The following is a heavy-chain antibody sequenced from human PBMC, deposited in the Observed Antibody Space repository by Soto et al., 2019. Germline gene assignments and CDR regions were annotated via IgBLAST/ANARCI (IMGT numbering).Heavy chain of an antibody. CDR1: GGSFSGHP. D-gene: IGHD3-3*01. V-gene: IGHV4-34*01. J-gene: IGHJ5*02. CDR2: INHSGGT. Sequence: SETLSLTCGVNGGSFSGHPWNWIRQPPGKGLEWIGEINHSGGTNYNPSLKSRVSISVDSSKNQFSLKLTSVTSADTAVYYCARGSMIFGVVALSNWFDPWGQGTLVTVS. CDR3: ARGSMIFGVVALSNWFDP.